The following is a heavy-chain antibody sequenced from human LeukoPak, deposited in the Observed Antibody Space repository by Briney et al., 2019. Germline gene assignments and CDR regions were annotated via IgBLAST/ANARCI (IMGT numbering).Heavy chain of an antibody. J-gene: IGHJ2*01. CDR1: GFTFDDYG. CDR2: LNWKGDRT. CDR3: ARDLYGSGTYYTRYFDL. D-gene: IGHD3-10*01. Sequence: GGSLRLSCAASGFTFDDYGLSWVRHLPGKGLEWVAGLNWKGDRTRCRDSVEGRFTISRNNAKSSLYLQMSSLGVEDTAVYYCARDLYGSGTYYTRYFDLWGRGTLVTVSS. V-gene: IGHV3-20*04.